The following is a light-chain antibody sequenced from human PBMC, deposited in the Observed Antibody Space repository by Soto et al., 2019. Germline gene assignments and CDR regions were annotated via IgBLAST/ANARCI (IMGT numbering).Light chain of an antibody. Sequence: DMPMTQSPSTLSASVGDRVTITCRASQSISSWLAWYQQKPGKAPKLLIQEASSLESGVPSRFSGSGSGTEFTLTISSLQPDDFATYYCQQYNSYWTFGQGTKVEIK. V-gene: IGKV1-5*03. CDR1: QSISSW. J-gene: IGKJ1*01. CDR2: EAS. CDR3: QQYNSYWT.